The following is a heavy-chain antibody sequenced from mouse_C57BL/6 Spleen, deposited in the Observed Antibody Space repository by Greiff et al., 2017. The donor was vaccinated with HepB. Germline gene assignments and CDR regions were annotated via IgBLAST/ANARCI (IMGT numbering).Heavy chain of an antibody. CDR1: GYTFTSYW. J-gene: IGHJ1*03. Sequence: QVQLQQPGAELVMPGASVKLSCKASGYTFTSYWMHWVKQRPGHGLEWIGEIDPSDSYTNYNQKFKGKSTLTVDKSSSTAYMQLSSLTSEDSAVYYCARWGSYRYFDVWGTGTTVTVSS. D-gene: IGHD1-1*01. V-gene: IGHV1-69*01. CDR2: IDPSDSYT. CDR3: ARWGSYRYFDV.